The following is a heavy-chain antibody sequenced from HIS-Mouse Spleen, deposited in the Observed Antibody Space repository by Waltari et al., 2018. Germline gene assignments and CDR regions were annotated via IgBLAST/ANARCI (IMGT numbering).Heavy chain of an antibody. J-gene: IGHJ3*02. Sequence: QLQLQQGAPGLFKPPETLSSPCLVLGGSSSGSSWAGIRQPPGKGLEWIGEINHSGSTNYNPSLKSRVTISVDTSKNQFSLKLSSVTAADTAVYYCARGLSLAAAGAFDIWGQGTMVTVSS. D-gene: IGHD6-13*01. V-gene: IGHV4-34*01. CDR3: ARGLSLAAAGAFDI. CDR1: GGSSSGSS. CDR2: INHSGST.